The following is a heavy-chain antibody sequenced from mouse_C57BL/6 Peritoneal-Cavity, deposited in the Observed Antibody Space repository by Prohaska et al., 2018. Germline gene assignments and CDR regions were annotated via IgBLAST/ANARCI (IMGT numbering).Heavy chain of an antibody. CDR2: IRSKSNNYAT. CDR1: GFSFNTYA. V-gene: IGHV10-1*01. D-gene: IGHD2-5*01. Sequence: EVQLVESGGGLVQPKGSLKLSCAASGFSFNTYAMNWVRQAPGKGLEWVARIRSKSNNYATYYADSVKDRFTSSRDDSESMLYLQMNNVKTEDTAMYYCVRHSNYYAMDYWGQGTSVTVSS. J-gene: IGHJ4*01. CDR3: VRHSNYYAMDY.